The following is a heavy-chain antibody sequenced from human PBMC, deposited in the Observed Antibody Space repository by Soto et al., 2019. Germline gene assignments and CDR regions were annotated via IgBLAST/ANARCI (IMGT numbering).Heavy chain of an antibody. Sequence: ASVKVSCKASGYTFIGYYIHWVRQAPAQGLEWMGWINPNSGSTNYAQKFQGRVTVTKDTSISTTYMDLSRLRSDDTAVYSCARYCSSVSCYDEIWGQGTMVTVSS. CDR2: INPNSGST. CDR1: GYTFIGYY. V-gene: IGHV1-2*02. CDR3: ARYCSSVSCYDEI. J-gene: IGHJ3*02. D-gene: IGHD2-15*01.